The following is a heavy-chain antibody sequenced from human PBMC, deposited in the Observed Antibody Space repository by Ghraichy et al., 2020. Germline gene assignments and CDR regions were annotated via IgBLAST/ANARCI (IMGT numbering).Heavy chain of an antibody. CDR2: LSYDGSNK. CDR1: GFTFRNYG. V-gene: IGHV3-30*18. J-gene: IGHJ4*02. D-gene: IGHD3-16*01. CDR3: AKDGGRGMLNY. Sequence: GGSLRLSCAASGFTFRNYGMHWVRQAPGKGLEWVALLSYDGSNKFYADSVKGRFTISRDNSKNTLYLQMNSLRAEDTAVFYCAKDGGRGMLNYWGQGTLVTVSS.